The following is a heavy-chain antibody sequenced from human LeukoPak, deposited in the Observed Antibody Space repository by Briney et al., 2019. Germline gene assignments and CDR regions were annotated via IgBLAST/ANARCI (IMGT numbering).Heavy chain of an antibody. CDR3: ASSRESAFDI. D-gene: IGHD3-10*01. CDR1: GYTLTSYG. J-gene: IGHJ3*02. V-gene: IGHV1-18*01. CDR2: ISAYNGNT. Sequence: ASVKVSCKASGYTLTSYGISWVRQAPGQGLEWMGWISAYNGNTNYAQELQGRVTMTTDTSTSTAYMELRSLRSDDTAVYYCASSRESAFDIWGQGTMVTVSS.